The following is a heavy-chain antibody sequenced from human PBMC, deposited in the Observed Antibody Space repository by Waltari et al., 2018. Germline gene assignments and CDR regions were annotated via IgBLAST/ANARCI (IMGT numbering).Heavy chain of an antibody. CDR1: GGSISTHF. CDR3: ARASYGSGSSWFDP. V-gene: IGHV4-59*11. J-gene: IGHJ5*02. D-gene: IGHD3-10*01. CDR2: IYSSGST. Sequence: QVQLQESGPGLVKPSETLSLICSVSGGSISTHFWGWIRQPPGKTLEWIGNIYSSGSTNYNPSRTSRVTISLDMPKNQFSLKLRSVSAADTAVYYCARASYGSGSSWFDPWGQGNLVTVSS.